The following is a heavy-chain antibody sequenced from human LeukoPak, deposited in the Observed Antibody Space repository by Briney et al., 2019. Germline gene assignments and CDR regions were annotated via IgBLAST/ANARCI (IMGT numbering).Heavy chain of an antibody. CDR2: IYYSGST. CDR3: ARALDGYRYAFDF. V-gene: IGHV4-59*01. Sequence: SETLSLTCTVSGDSISSYYWSWIRQPPRKGLEWIGYIYYSGSTNYNPSLKSRVTISVDTSKNQFSLRLSSVTAADTAVYYCARALDGYRYAFDFWGQGTMVTVSS. D-gene: IGHD5-24*01. J-gene: IGHJ3*01. CDR1: GDSISSYY.